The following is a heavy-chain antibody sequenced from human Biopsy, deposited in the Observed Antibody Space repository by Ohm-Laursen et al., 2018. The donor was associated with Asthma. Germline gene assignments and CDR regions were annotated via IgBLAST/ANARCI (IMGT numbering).Heavy chain of an antibody. D-gene: IGHD1-7*01. J-gene: IGHJ6*02. CDR2: IIPIFLTA. CDR1: GPTFSTYA. CDR3: ARDPHNSYLASLRTKFNYYYYGMDV. V-gene: IGHV1-69*01. Sequence: SSVNVFRNASGPTFSTYAISCVRHPPGHGLEWIAVIIPIFLTANHAQRFQGRVTITADESTSTACMETSSLRSEDTAVYYCARDPHNSYLASLRTKFNYYYYGMDVWGQGTTVTVSS.